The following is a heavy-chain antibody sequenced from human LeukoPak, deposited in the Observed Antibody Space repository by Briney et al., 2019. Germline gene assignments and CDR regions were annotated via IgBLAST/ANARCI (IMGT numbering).Heavy chain of an antibody. V-gene: IGHV1-69*13. CDR1: GGTFSSYA. D-gene: IGHD2-2*01. Sequence: GASVKVSCKASGGTFSSYAISWVRQAPGQGLEWMGGIIPIFGTANYAQKFQGRVTITADESTSTAYMELSSLRSEDTAVYYCAIRTYCSSTSCYLYTFDHAFDIWGQGTMVTVSS. CDR3: AIRTYCSSTSCYLYTFDHAFDI. CDR2: IIPIFGTA. J-gene: IGHJ3*02.